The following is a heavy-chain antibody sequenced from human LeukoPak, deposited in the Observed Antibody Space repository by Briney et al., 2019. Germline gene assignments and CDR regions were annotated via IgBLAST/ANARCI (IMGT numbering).Heavy chain of an antibody. CDR3: ARLVAAAGTYGYYYGMDV. CDR2: IYYSGST. J-gene: IGHJ6*02. Sequence: SETLSLTCTVSGGFISSYYRSWIRQPPGKGLEWIGYIYYSGSTNYNPSLKSRVTISVDTSKNQFSLKLSSVTAADTAVYYCARLVAAAGTYGYYYGMDVWGQGTTVTVSS. V-gene: IGHV4-59*08. CDR1: GGFISSYY. D-gene: IGHD6-13*01.